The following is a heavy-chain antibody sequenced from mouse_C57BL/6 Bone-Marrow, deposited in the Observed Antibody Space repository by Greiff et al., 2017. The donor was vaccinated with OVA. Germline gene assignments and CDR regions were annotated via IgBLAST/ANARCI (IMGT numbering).Heavy chain of an antibody. CDR3: ARPHWSWFAY. Sequence: QVQLQQPGAELVKPGASVKLSCKASGYTFTSYWMHWVKQRPGQGLEWIGMIHPNSGSTNYNEKFKSKATLTVDKSSSTAYMQLSSLTSVDSAVYYCARPHWSWFAYWRQGTLVTVSA. V-gene: IGHV1-64*01. CDR2: IHPNSGST. D-gene: IGHD4-1*01. J-gene: IGHJ3*01. CDR1: GYTFTSYW.